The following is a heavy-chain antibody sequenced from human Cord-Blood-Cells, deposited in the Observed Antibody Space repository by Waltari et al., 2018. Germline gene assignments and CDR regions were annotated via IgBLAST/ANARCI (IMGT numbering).Heavy chain of an antibody. V-gene: IGHV1-2*02. CDR3: ARMGRYSGSYFDY. CDR1: GSTFTGSY. CDR2: SNPNSGGT. Sequence: QVQLVQSGAEVKKPGASVKVSCKASGSTFTGSYMNWVRQAPGKGLEWMGWSNPNSGGTNYAQKFQGRVTMTRETSISTAYMELSRLRSDDTAVYYCARMGRYSGSYFDYWGQGTLVTVSS. J-gene: IGHJ4*02. D-gene: IGHD1-26*01.